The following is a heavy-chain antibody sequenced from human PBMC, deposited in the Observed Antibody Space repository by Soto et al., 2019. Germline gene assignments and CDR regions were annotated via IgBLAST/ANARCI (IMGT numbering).Heavy chain of an antibody. D-gene: IGHD5-18*01. Sequence: EVQLVESGGGLVQPGGSLRLSCAASGFTFSSYWMHWVRQAPGKGLVWVSRINSDGSSTVYVDSVKGRFTISRDNAKNTLYLQMNSLRADDTAVYYCARSITGYSYADSWGQGTLVTVSS. V-gene: IGHV3-74*01. CDR3: ARSITGYSYADS. J-gene: IGHJ4*02. CDR2: INSDGSST. CDR1: GFTFSSYW.